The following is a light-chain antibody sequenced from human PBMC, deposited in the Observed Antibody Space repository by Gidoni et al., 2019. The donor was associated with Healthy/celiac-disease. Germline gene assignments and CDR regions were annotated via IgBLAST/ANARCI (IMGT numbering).Light chain of an antibody. CDR2: DDS. CDR1: NIGSKS. Sequence: SHVATPPPPVSGAPGQTARITCGGNNIGSKSVHWYQQKPGQAPVLVVYDDSDRPSGIPERFSGSNSGNTATLTISRVEAGDEADYYCQVWDSSSDRGVFGGGTKLTVL. CDR3: QVWDSSSDRGV. V-gene: IGLV3-21*02. J-gene: IGLJ3*02.